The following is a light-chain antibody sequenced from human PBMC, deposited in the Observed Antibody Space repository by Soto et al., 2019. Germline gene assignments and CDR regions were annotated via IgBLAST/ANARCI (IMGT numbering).Light chain of an antibody. J-gene: IGKJ4*01. CDR3: LQHYIYPLT. CDR1: QGIRKD. V-gene: IGKV1-17*01. CDR2: AAS. Sequence: DVQMTQSPSSLSASVGDRVTITCRASQGIRKDLGWYQQKPGKPPKRLIYAASSLQTGVPPRFSGDGFGTEFTLTISSLQPEDFATYYCLQHYIYPLTFGGGTKVDI.